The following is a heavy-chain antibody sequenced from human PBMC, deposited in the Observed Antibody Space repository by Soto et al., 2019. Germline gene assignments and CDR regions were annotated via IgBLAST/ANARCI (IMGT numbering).Heavy chain of an antibody. CDR2: IITMFGTT. D-gene: IGHD6-13*01. V-gene: IGHV1-69*01. J-gene: IGHJ5*02. Sequence: QVQLVQSGAEVKKPGSSVKVSCKASGGTFSSYAISWVRQAPGQGLEYMGVIITMFGTTNYAQKFRGRVTITADESTSTAYMELSSLRSDDTAVYYCARASGSSWYNWFDPWGQGTLVTVSS. CDR3: ARASGSSWYNWFDP. CDR1: GGTFSSYA.